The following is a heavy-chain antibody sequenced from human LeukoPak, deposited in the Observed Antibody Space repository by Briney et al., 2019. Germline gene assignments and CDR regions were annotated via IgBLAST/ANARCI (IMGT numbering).Heavy chain of an antibody. CDR1: GFTFSSYA. J-gene: IGHJ4*02. CDR2: LSGSGGST. D-gene: IGHD5-18*01. CDR3: AKDPHTGYSFAY. V-gene: IGHV3-23*01. Sequence: PGGSLRLSCVFSGFTFSSYAMSWVRQAPGKGLEWVSSLSGSGGSTYYADSVKGRFTISRDNCKNTLYLQMNSLRVEDTAVYYCAKDPHTGYSFAYWGQGTLVTVSS.